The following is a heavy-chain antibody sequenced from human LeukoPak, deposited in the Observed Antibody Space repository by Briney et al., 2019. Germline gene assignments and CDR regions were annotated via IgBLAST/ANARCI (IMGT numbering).Heavy chain of an antibody. J-gene: IGHJ4*02. CDR2: IYYSGST. CDR1: GGSISSYY. V-gene: IGHV4-59*01. CDR3: ARGVNSGYFDY. D-gene: IGHD1-26*01. Sequence: SETLSLTCTVSGGSISSYYWSWIRQPPGKGLEWIGYIYYSGSTNYNPSLRSRVTISVDTPKNQSSLKLPSVTAADTAVYYCARGVNSGYFDYCGQGTLVTVSS.